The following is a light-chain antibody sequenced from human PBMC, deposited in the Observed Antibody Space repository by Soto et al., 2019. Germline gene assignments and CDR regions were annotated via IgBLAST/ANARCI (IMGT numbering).Light chain of an antibody. CDR2: AAS. CDR1: QDISTW. V-gene: IGKV1-12*01. Sequence: DIQMTQSPSSVSAAVGDRVTITCRASQDISTWLAWYQQKPGKAPKLLIYAASILQSGVPSRLGGSGSGTDFTLTISSLQPEDFATYYCQQANSFPQTFGGGTKLEIK. CDR3: QQANSFPQT. J-gene: IGKJ4*01.